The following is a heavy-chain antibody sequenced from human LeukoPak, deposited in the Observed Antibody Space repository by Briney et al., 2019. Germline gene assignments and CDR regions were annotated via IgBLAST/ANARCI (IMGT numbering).Heavy chain of an antibody. CDR3: ARDLAVGATRPGGDAFDI. Sequence: SETLSLTCTVSGGSVSSGSYYWSWLRQPAGKGLEWIGRIYTSGSTNYNPSLKSRVTISVDTSKNQFSLKLSSVTAADTAVYYCARDLAVGATRPGGDAFDIWGQGTMVTVSS. CDR1: GGSVSSGSYY. CDR2: IYTSGST. V-gene: IGHV4-61*02. D-gene: IGHD1-26*01. J-gene: IGHJ3*02.